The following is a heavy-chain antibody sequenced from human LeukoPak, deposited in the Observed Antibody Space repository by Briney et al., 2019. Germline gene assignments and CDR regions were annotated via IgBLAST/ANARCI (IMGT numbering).Heavy chain of an antibody. CDR3: ARYDYVWGSYEY. J-gene: IGHJ4*02. CDR2: INPSGGST. D-gene: IGHD3-16*01. V-gene: IGHV1-46*01. Sequence: ASVTVSCKASGYTFTSYYMHWVRQAPGQGLEWMGIINPSGGSTSYAQKFQGRVTMTRDTSTSTVYMELSSLRSEDTAVYYCARYDYVWGSYEYWGQGTLVTVSS. CDR1: GYTFTSYY.